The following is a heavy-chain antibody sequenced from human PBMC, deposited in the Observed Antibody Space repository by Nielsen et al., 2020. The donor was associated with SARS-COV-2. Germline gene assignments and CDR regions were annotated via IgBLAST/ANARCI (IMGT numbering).Heavy chain of an antibody. CDR1: GFTFRIYG. Sequence: GGSLRLSCAASGFTFRIYGMHWVRQAPGRGLEWVAVITYDGSNKYYAESVKGRFTVSRDNSKNTLFLQMNRLKPEDSAVYYCARDPGYYLGSGTYYYYNMDVWGQGATVTVSS. CDR2: ITYDGSNK. J-gene: IGHJ6*02. V-gene: IGHV3-30*03. D-gene: IGHD3-10*01. CDR3: ARDPGYYLGSGTYYYYNMDV.